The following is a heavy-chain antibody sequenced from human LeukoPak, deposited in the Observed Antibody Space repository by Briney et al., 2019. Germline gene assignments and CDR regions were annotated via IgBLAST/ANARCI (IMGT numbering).Heavy chain of an antibody. CDR2: IWYDGSNK. D-gene: IGHD4-23*01. V-gene: IGHV3-33*01. CDR3: ARDRFRVATLGGFDY. J-gene: IGHJ4*02. CDR1: GFTFRTYG. Sequence: GGSLRLSCTASGFTFRTYGMVWVRQAPGKGLEWVAVIWYDGSNKYYADSVKGRFTISRDNSKNTLYLQMNSLRAEDTAVYYCARDRFRVATLGGFDYWGQGTLVTVSS.